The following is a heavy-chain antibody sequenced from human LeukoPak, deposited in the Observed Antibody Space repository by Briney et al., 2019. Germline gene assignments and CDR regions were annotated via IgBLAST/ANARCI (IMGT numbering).Heavy chain of an antibody. CDR1: GITFGRYG. D-gene: IGHD3-10*01. V-gene: IGHV3-33*01. J-gene: IGHJ5*02. CDR3: ARDWFYGSGSDYNPNWFDP. Sequence: GGSLRLSCTASGITFGRYGMHWVRQAPGKGLEWVAVIWYDGSKQYYADSVKGRFTISRDDSNNTLHLQMNSVRVEDTAVYYCARDWFYGSGSDYNPNWFDPWGQGTPVTVSS. CDR2: IWYDGSKQ.